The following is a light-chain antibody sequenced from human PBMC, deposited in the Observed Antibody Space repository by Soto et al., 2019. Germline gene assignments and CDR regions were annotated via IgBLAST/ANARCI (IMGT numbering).Light chain of an antibody. V-gene: IGKV1-27*01. CDR2: AAS. J-gene: IGKJ1*01. CDR3: QKYNSAPQT. CDR1: QGIIDY. Sequence: DIQMTQSPSSLSASVGDRVTITCRASQGIIDYLAWYQQKAGKAPKLLIYAASTLPSGVPSRFSGSGSGTDFTLTISSLQPEDVATYYCQKYNSAPQTFGQGTKLEIE.